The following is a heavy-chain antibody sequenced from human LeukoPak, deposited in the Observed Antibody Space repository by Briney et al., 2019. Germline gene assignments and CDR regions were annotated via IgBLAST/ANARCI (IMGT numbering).Heavy chain of an antibody. J-gene: IGHJ4*02. CDR3: ARVPAMVRGVTPPHFDY. Sequence: SETLSLTCTVSGGSISSYYWSWIRQPAGKGLKWIGRIYTSGSTNYNPSLKSRVTMSVDTSKNQFSLKLSSVTAADTAVYYCARVPAMVRGVTPPHFDYWGQGTLVTVSS. CDR2: IYTSGST. D-gene: IGHD3-10*01. CDR1: GGSISSYY. V-gene: IGHV4-4*07.